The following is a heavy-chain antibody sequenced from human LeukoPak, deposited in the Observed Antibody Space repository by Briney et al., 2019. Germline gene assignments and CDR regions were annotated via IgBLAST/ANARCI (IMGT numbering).Heavy chain of an antibody. D-gene: IGHD3-3*01. CDR3: ARSVALGSYYDFWSGYYPEMACDY. CDR2: ISYDGSNK. J-gene: IGHJ4*02. Sequence: GGSLRLSCAASGFTFSSYAMHWVRQAPGKGLEWVAVISYDGSNKYYADSVKGRFTISRDNSKNTLYLQVNSLRAEDTAVYYCARSVALGSYYDFWSGYYPEMACDYWGQGTLVTVSS. V-gene: IGHV3-30*04. CDR1: GFTFSSYA.